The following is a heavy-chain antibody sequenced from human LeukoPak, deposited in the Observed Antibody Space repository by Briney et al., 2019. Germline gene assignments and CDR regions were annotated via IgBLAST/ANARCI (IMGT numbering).Heavy chain of an antibody. J-gene: IGHJ6*02. V-gene: IGHV4-4*02. CDR3: ARLDSSGYSRGRYYFYGMDV. CDR1: GGSISSSNW. D-gene: IGHD3-22*01. CDR2: IYHSGST. Sequence: SGTLSLTCAVSGGSISSSNWWSWVRQPPGKGLEWIGEIYHSGSTNYNPSLKSRVTISLDKSKNQFSLKVSSVTAADTAVYYCARLDSSGYSRGRYYFYGMDVWGQGTTVTVSS.